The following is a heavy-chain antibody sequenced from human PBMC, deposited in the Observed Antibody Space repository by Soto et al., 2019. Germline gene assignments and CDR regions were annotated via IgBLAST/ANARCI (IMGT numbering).Heavy chain of an antibody. Sequence: XGSLKLSCAASGFTFSSYGMHWVRQAPGKGLEWVAVIWYDGSNKYYADSVKGRFTISRDNSKNTLYLQMNSLRAEDTAVYYCSGVAAAGTDYYYYYGMDVWGQGTTVTVSS. V-gene: IGHV3-33*01. CDR2: IWYDGSNK. D-gene: IGHD6-13*01. CDR1: GFTFSSYG. J-gene: IGHJ6*02. CDR3: SGVAAAGTDYYYYYGMDV.